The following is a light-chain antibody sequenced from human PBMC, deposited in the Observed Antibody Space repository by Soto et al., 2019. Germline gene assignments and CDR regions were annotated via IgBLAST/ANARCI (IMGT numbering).Light chain of an antibody. J-gene: IGLJ2*01. CDR1: SSDVGSHNF. CDR2: EVT. V-gene: IGLV2-23*02. CDR3: CSSAGTTTWV. Sequence: QSVLTQPASVSGSPGQSITISCTGTSSDVGSHNFVSWYQQRPGKAPKLMIFEVTKRPSGVSSSFSASKSGNTASLTISGVQAEDEADYYCCSSAGTTTWVFGGGTKVTVL.